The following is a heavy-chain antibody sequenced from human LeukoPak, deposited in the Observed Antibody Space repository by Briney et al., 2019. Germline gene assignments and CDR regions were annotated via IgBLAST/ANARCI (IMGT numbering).Heavy chain of an antibody. Sequence: GVSVKVSCKASGYTFTSYYMHWVRQAPGQGLEWMGIINPSGGSTSYAQKFQGRVTMTRDMSTSTVYMELSSLRSEDTAVYYCARGDINTAMAMNKFDYWGQGTLVTVSS. CDR1: GYTFTSYY. CDR2: INPSGGST. D-gene: IGHD5-18*01. V-gene: IGHV1-46*01. CDR3: ARGDINTAMAMNKFDY. J-gene: IGHJ4*02.